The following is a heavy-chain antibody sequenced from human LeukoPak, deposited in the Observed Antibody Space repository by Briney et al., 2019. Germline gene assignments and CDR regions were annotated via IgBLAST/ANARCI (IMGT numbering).Heavy chain of an antibody. CDR3: ARAQGRYDYSIHRPYYFDY. D-gene: IGHD5-12*01. V-gene: IGHV3-23*01. CDR1: GFTFSSYA. J-gene: IGHJ4*02. Sequence: PGGSLRLSCAASGFTFSSYAMSWVRQAPGKGLEWVSAISGSGGSTYYADSVKGRFTISRDNAKNSLYLQMNSLRAEDTAVYYCARAQGRYDYSIHRPYYFDYWGQGTLVTVSS. CDR2: ISGSGGST.